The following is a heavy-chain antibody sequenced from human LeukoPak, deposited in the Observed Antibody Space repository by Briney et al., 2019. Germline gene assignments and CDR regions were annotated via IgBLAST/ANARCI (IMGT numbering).Heavy chain of an antibody. CDR2: IYTSGST. V-gene: IGHV4-4*09. CDR1: GGSISSYY. CDR3: ARLGFYYYMDV. Sequence: SETLSLTCTVSGGSISSYYWSWIRQPPGKGLEWIGYIYTSGSTNYNPSLKSRVTISVDTSKNQFSLKLSSVTAADTAVYYCARLGFYYYMDVWGKGTTVTVSS. J-gene: IGHJ6*03.